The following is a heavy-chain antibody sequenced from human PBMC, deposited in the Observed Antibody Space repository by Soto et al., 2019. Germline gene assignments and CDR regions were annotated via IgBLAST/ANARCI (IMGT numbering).Heavy chain of an antibody. Sequence: SATLSLTCTVSGCSMSNYYLSWIRPPPGKGLEWIGYIYYIGSTNYNPSLKSRVTMSVDTSRNQLSLNLTSVTAADTAVYYCARGYSPALGAPWARVNWFDPWGQGTLVTVSS. V-gene: IGHV4-59*01. CDR3: ARGYSPALGAPWARVNWFDP. D-gene: IGHD1-26*01. CDR2: IYYIGST. J-gene: IGHJ5*02. CDR1: GCSMSNYY.